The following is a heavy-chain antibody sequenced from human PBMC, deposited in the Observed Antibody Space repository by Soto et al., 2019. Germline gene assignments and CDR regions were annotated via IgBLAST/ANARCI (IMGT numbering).Heavy chain of an antibody. CDR2: TYYRSKWYN. J-gene: IGHJ4*02. CDR3: ARERGIVVVVAATGGFDY. V-gene: IGHV6-1*01. Sequence: SQTLSLTCAISGDSVSSNSAAWNWIRQSPSRGLEWLGRTYYRSKWYNDYAVSVKSRITINPDTSKNQFSLQLNSVTPEDTAVYYCARERGIVVVVAATGGFDYWGQGTLVTVSS. D-gene: IGHD2-15*01. CDR1: GDSVSSNSAA.